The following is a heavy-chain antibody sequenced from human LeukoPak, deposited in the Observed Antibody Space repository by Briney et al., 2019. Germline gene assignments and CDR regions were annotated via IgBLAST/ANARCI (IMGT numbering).Heavy chain of an antibody. CDR2: ISWNSGSI. CDR3: AKDFGLGMAVAYPHY. D-gene: IGHD6-19*01. V-gene: IGHV3-9*01. J-gene: IGHJ4*02. Sequence: GWAAPLSCAASGCTFLHYALHWLGPPAAKELAGVSGISWNSGSIGYADSVKGRFTISRDNAKNSLYLQMNSLRAEDTALYYCAKDFGLGMAVAYPHYWGQGTLVTVSS. CDR1: GCTFLHYA.